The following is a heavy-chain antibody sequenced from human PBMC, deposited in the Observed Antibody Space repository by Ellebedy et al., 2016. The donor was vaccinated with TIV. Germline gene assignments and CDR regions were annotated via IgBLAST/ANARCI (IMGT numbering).Heavy chain of an antibody. J-gene: IGHJ4*02. Sequence: ASVKVSXXASGYTFTGYYMHWVRQAPGQGPEWMGWINPNSGATNYAQKFQGRVTMTRDTSINTAYMELSSLRSDDTAVYYCASPGQGGSGGWEGTYWGQGTLVTVSS. CDR3: ASPGQGGSGGWEGTY. CDR1: GYTFTGYY. CDR2: INPNSGAT. D-gene: IGHD6-19*01. V-gene: IGHV1-2*02.